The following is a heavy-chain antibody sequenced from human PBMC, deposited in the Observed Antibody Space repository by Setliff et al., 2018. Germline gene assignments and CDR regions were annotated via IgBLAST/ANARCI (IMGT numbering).Heavy chain of an antibody. D-gene: IGHD3-3*01. CDR1: GGTFSDYY. Sequence: NPSETLSLTCAAYGGTFSDYYWTWIRQPPGKGLEWIGEINHSGTTNYHPSLRSRVTISVDTSKNQFSLKVTSVTAAVTSVYFCARMTGFSYMDVWGKGTTVTVSS. CDR2: INHSGTT. V-gene: IGHV4-34*01. CDR3: ARMTGFSYMDV. J-gene: IGHJ6*03.